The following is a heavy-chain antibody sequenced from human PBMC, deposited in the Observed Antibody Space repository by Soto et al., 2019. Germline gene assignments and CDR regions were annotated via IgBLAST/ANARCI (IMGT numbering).Heavy chain of an antibody. CDR3: ARDRGDTAMVTRLIDY. CDR1: GFTFSSYS. D-gene: IGHD5-18*01. CDR2: ISSSSSYI. J-gene: IGHJ4*02. V-gene: IGHV3-21*01. Sequence: EVQLVESGGGLVQPGRSLRLSCAASGFTFSSYSMNWVRQAPGKGLEWVSSISSSSSYIYYADSVKGRFTISRDNAKNSLYLQMNSLRAEDTAVYYCARDRGDTAMVTRLIDYWGQGTLVTVSS.